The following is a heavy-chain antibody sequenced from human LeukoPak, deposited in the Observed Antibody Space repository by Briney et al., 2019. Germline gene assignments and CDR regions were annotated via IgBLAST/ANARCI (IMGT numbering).Heavy chain of an antibody. D-gene: IGHD3-22*01. CDR1: GFTFSSYS. V-gene: IGHV3-9*01. Sequence: GGSLRLSCAASGFTFSSYSMNWVRQAPGKGLEWVSGISWNSGSIGYADSVKGRFTISRDNAKNSLYLQMNSLRAEDTALYYCAKGRYYYDSSGYEEYFQHWGQGTLVTVSS. CDR3: AKGRYYYDSSGYEEYFQH. CDR2: ISWNSGSI. J-gene: IGHJ1*01.